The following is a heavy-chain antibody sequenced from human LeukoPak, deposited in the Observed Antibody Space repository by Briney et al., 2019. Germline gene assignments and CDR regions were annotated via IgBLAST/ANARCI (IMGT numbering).Heavy chain of an antibody. Sequence: ASVKVSCKASGYTFTGYYMHWVRQAPGQGLEWMGWINPNSGGTNYAQKFQGRVTMTRDTSLSTAYMELSRLRSDDTAVYYCAATPGYYYYGMDVWGQGTTVTVSS. CDR2: INPNSGGT. CDR1: GYTFTGYY. CDR3: AATPGYYYYGMDV. V-gene: IGHV1-2*02. J-gene: IGHJ6*02. D-gene: IGHD2-15*01.